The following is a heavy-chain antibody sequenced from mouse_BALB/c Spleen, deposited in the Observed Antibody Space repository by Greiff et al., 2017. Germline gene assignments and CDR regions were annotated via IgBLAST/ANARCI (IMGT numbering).Heavy chain of an antibody. V-gene: IGHV1-26*01. CDR1: GYSFTGYT. CDR2: INPYNGGT. Sequence: VQLQQSGPELVKPGASMKISCKASGYSFTGYTMNWVKQSHGKNLEWIGLINPYNGGTSYNQKFKGKATLTVDKSSSTAYMELLSLTSEDSAVYYCASGTTVVANAMDYWGQGTSVTVSS. D-gene: IGHD1-1*01. CDR3: ASGTTVVANAMDY. J-gene: IGHJ4*01.